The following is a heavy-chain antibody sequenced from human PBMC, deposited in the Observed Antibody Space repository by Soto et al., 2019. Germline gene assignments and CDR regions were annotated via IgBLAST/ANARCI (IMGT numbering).Heavy chain of an antibody. CDR2: IWYDGSNK. Sequence: GGSLRLSCAASGFTFSSYGMHWVRQAPGKGLEWVAVIWYDGSNKYYADSVKGRFTISRDNSKNTLYLQMNSLRAEDTAVYYCARAESMVRGANFDYWGQGTLVTVSS. D-gene: IGHD3-10*01. CDR3: ARAESMVRGANFDY. V-gene: IGHV3-33*01. J-gene: IGHJ4*02. CDR1: GFTFSSYG.